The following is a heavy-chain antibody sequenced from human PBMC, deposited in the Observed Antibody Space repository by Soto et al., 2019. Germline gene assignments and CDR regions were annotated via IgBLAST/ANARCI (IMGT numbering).Heavy chain of an antibody. J-gene: IGHJ6*02. CDR3: ARAMVRGVRYYYGMDV. Sequence: QVQLQQWGAGLLKPSETLSLTCAVYGGSFSGYYWSWIRQPPGKGLEWIGEINHRGSTNYNPPLKSRVTISXXTXKXQFSLKLSSVTAADTAVYYCARAMVRGVRYYYGMDVWGQGTTVTVSS. V-gene: IGHV4-34*01. D-gene: IGHD3-10*01. CDR1: GGSFSGYY. CDR2: INHRGST.